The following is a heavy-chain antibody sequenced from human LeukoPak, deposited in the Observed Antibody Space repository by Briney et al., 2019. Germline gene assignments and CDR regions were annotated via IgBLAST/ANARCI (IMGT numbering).Heavy chain of an antibody. Sequence: SETLSLTCTVSGYSMSSGYYWGWIRQPPGKGLQWTGSIFHSGNSYYNPSLKSRVTISVDTSKNQFSLKVNSVTAADTAVYYCAKSNGYGLVDIWGQGTMVTVSS. V-gene: IGHV4-38-2*02. D-gene: IGHD3-10*01. J-gene: IGHJ3*02. CDR1: GYSMSSGYY. CDR3: AKSNGYGLVDI. CDR2: IFHSGNS.